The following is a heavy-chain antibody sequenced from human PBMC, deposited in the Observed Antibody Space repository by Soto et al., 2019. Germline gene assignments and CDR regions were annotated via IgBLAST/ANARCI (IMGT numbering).Heavy chain of an antibody. CDR3: ARDARAATRFDY. Sequence: ASVKVFCKASGYTFTSYAMHWVRQAPGQRLEWMGWINAGNGNTKYSQKFQGRVTVTRDTSASTAYMELSSLRSEDTAVYYCARDARAATRFDYWGQGTLVTVSS. J-gene: IGHJ4*02. V-gene: IGHV1-3*01. D-gene: IGHD2-15*01. CDR1: GYTFTSYA. CDR2: INAGNGNT.